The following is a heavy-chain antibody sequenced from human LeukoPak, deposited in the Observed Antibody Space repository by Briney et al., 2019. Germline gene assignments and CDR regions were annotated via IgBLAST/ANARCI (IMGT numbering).Heavy chain of an antibody. Sequence: ASVKVSSTASGYTFTSYGISWVRQAPGQGLEWMGWISAYNGNTNYAQKLQGRVTTTTDTSTSTAYMELRSLRSDDTAVYYCARDRYYDRSGYGNIWGQRTIVTLSS. CDR2: ISAYNGNT. CDR1: GYTFTSYG. CDR3: ARDRYYDRSGYGNI. D-gene: IGHD3-22*01. V-gene: IGHV1-18*01. J-gene: IGHJ3*02.